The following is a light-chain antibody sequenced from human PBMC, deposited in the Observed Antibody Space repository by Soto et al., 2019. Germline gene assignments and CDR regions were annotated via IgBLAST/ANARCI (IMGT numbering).Light chain of an antibody. J-gene: IGLJ1*01. CDR1: SSDVGSYNL. CDR3: CSYAGSSTFL. Sequence: QSALTQPASVSGSPGQSITISCTGTSSDVGSYNLVSWYQQHPGKAPKLMIYEGSKRPSGVSNRFSGSKSGNTASLTISGLQAEDEDDYYCCSYAGSSTFLFGTGTKVTVL. CDR2: EGS. V-gene: IGLV2-23*03.